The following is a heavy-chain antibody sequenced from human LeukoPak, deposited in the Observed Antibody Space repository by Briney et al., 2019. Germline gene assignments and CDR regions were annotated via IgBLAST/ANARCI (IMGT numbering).Heavy chain of an antibody. J-gene: IGHJ4*02. CDR3: ARVFGQSRSGRGFDY. D-gene: IGHD1-14*01. CDR1: GYTFTGYY. Sequence: ASVKVSCKASGYTFTGYYMHWVRQAPGQGLEWMGWINPNGGGTNYAQKFQGRVTMTRDTSISTAYMELSRLRFDDTAVYYCARVFGQSRSGRGFDYWGQGTLVTVSS. CDR2: INPNGGGT. V-gene: IGHV1-2*02.